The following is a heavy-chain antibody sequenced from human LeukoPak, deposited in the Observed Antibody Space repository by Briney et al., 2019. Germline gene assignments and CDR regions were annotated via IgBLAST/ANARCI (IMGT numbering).Heavy chain of an antibody. CDR1: GYTFTSYD. D-gene: IGHD2-21*02. V-gene: IGHV1-8*03. Sequence: GASVKVSCKASGYTFTSYDINWVRQATGQGLEWMGWMNPNSGNTGYAQKFQGRVTITRNTSISTAYMELSSLRSEDTAVYYCARDVQKVVVTAMAPHDAFDIWGQGTMVTVSS. CDR2: MNPNSGNT. CDR3: ARDVQKVVVTAMAPHDAFDI. J-gene: IGHJ3*02.